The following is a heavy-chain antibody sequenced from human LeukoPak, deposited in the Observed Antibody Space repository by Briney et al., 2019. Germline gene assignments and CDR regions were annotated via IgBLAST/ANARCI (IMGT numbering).Heavy chain of an antibody. V-gene: IGHV4-34*01. CDR1: VGPFSGNY. CDR3: ARVGRDGYDTLTGYGNFDI. J-gene: IGHJ3*02. Sequence: SETLSLTCAVYVGPFSGNYWSWIRQSPGKGLEWIGEINHSGSTKYNPSLKSRVTISVDTSKNQFSLKLSSVTAADTAVYYCARVGRDGYDTLTGYGNFDIWGQGTMVIVSS. CDR2: INHSGST. D-gene: IGHD3-9*01.